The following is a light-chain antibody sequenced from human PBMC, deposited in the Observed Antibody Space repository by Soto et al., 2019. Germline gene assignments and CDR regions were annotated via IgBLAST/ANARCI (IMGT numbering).Light chain of an antibody. CDR3: QQRSNWSPRIT. Sequence: EIVLTQSPATLSLSPGEGATLSCRASQSVSSYLAWYQQKPGQAPRLLIYDASNRATGIPARFSGSGSGTDFTRTISSLEPEDFAVYYCQQRSNWSPRITFGQGTRLEIK. V-gene: IGKV3-11*01. J-gene: IGKJ5*01. CDR2: DAS. CDR1: QSVSSY.